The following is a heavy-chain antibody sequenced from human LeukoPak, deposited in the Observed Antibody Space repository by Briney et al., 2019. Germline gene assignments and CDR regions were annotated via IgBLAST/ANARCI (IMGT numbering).Heavy chain of an antibody. J-gene: IGHJ6*04. V-gene: IGHV1-24*01. Sequence: ASVKVSCKVSGYTVTEVAIHRVRHTPGEGIEWMEGFHPKDADMIYAQKFQGRVTMTQDTSTDTVYMELSSLRSEDTAIYYCATVQYALLPGYLNQMEVWGKGTTVTISS. CDR2: FHPKDADM. D-gene: IGHD3-9*01. CDR1: GYTVTEVA. CDR3: ATVQYALLPGYLNQMEV.